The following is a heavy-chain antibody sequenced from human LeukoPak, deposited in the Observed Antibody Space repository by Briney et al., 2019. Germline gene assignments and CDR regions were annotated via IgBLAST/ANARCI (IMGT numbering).Heavy chain of an antibody. CDR1: GGSFSGYY. J-gene: IGHJ4*02. CDR3: ARGGSYDYVWGSYRYTNFDY. Sequence: SETLSLTCAVYGGSFSGYYWSWIRQPPGKGLEWIGEINHSGSTNYNPSLKSRVTISVDTSKNQFSLKLSSVTAAGTAVYYCARGGSYDYVWGSYRYTNFDYWGQGTLVTVSS. D-gene: IGHD3-16*02. V-gene: IGHV4-34*01. CDR2: INHSGST.